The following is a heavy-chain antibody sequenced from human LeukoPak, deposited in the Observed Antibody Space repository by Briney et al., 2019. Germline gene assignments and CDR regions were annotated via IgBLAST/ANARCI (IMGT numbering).Heavy chain of an antibody. Sequence: ASVKVSCKASGGTFSSYAISWVRQAPGQGLEWMGGIIPISGTANYAQKFQGRVTITADESTSTAYMELSSLRSEDTAVYYCARVGPAAIRYYFDYWGQGTLVTVSS. D-gene: IGHD2-2*02. CDR2: IIPISGTA. J-gene: IGHJ4*02. V-gene: IGHV1-69*13. CDR1: GGTFSSYA. CDR3: ARVGPAAIRYYFDY.